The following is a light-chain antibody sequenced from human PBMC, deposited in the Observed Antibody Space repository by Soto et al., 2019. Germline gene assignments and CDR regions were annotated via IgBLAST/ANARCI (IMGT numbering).Light chain of an antibody. J-gene: IGKJ2*01. CDR1: QSVSSSY. CDR2: GAS. CDR3: QQYGNSPYT. Sequence: EIVLTQSPGTLSLSPGERATLSCRASQSVSSSYLAWYQQKPGQAPRLLISGASSSATGIPDRFSGSGSGTDFTLTISRLEPEDVAVYYCQQYGNSPYTFGQGTKLEIK. V-gene: IGKV3-20*01.